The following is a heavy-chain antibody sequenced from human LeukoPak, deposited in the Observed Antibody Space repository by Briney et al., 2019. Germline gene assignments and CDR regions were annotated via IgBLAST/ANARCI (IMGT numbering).Heavy chain of an antibody. CDR1: GYTFTSYY. J-gene: IGHJ4*02. CDR2: INPSGGST. CDR3: ARPRSAYCGGDCSTFDY. D-gene: IGHD2-21*02. V-gene: IGHV1-46*01. Sequence: ASVKVSCKASGYTFTSYYMHCVRQAPGQGLEWMGIINPSGGSTSYAQKFQGRVTMTRDTSTSTVYMELSSLRSEDTAVYYCARPRSAYCGGDCSTFDYWGQGTLVTVSS.